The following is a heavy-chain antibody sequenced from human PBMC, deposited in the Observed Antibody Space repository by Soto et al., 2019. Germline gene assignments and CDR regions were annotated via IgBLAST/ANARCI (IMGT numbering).Heavy chain of an antibody. CDR1: GYSFTSSW. D-gene: IGHD5-12*01. V-gene: IGHV5-10-1*01. J-gene: IGHJ4*02. CDR3: ARHLRSHPYII. CDR2: IDPSDSYT. Sequence: GESLKTSRKGPGYSFTSSWCSSVRQMPGKGLEWMGRIDPSDSYTNYSPSFQGHVTISADKSFSTAYLQWSSLEASDTAMYYCARHLRSHPYIIWGQGTLVTVSS.